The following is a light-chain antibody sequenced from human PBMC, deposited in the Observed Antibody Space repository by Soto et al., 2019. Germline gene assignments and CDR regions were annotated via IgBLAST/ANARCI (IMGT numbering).Light chain of an antibody. J-gene: IGKJ4*01. Sequence: DIVMTQSPDSLAVSLGERATINCKSSQSVLYSSTNKNYVAWYQLKPGQPPKTLIYWASTRESGVPDRFSGSGSGTDFTLTISSLQAEDGAVYFCQQYSSAPLTFGGGTKVEIK. CDR2: WAS. CDR3: QQYSSAPLT. V-gene: IGKV4-1*01. CDR1: QSVLYSSTNKNY.